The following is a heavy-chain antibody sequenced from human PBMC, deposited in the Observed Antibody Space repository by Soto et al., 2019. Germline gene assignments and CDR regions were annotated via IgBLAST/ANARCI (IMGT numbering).Heavy chain of an antibody. Sequence: ASVKVSCKAPRYIFTAYFMHWVRQAPGQVLEWMGWINPNNGATHYGLSFQGRVTMTRDTSISTAYMELSSLRSDDTAVYYCASHDPGARFDPWGQGTLVTVSS. D-gene: IGHD1-1*01. V-gene: IGHV1-2*02. CDR1: RYIFTAYF. CDR2: INPNNGAT. J-gene: IGHJ5*02. CDR3: ASHDPGARFDP.